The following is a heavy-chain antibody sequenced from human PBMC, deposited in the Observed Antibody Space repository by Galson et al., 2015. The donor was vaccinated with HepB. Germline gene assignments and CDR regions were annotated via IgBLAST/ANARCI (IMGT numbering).Heavy chain of an antibody. J-gene: IGHJ4*02. CDR1: GYTFTSYG. V-gene: IGHV1-18*01. CDR3: ARDRWDCSSTSCWAPFDY. Sequence: SVKVSCKASGYTFTSYGISWVRQAPGQGLEWMGWISAYNGNTNYAQKLQGRVTMTTDTSTSTAYMELRSLRSDDTAVYYCARDRWDCSSTSCWAPFDYWGQGTLVTVSS. CDR2: ISAYNGNT. D-gene: IGHD2-2*01.